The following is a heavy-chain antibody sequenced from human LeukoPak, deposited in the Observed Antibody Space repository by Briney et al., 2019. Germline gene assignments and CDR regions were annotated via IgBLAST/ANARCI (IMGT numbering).Heavy chain of an antibody. V-gene: IGHV4-30-4*01. CDR1: GGSISSGDYY. CDR3: ATYCSSTSCYTVDAFDI. CDR2: IYYSGST. Sequence: SETLSPTCTVSGGSISSGDYYWSWIRQPPGKGLEWIGYIYYSGSTYYNPSLKSRVAISVDTSKNQFSLKLSSVTAADTAVYYCATYCSSTSCYTVDAFDIWGQGTMVTVSS. D-gene: IGHD2-2*02. J-gene: IGHJ3*02.